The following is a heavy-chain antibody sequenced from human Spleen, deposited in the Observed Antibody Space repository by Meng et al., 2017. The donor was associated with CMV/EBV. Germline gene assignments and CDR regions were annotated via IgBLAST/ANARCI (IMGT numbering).Heavy chain of an antibody. J-gene: IGHJ3*02. V-gene: IGHV3-21*01. Sequence: GGSLRLSCAASGFTFSSYSMNWVRQAPGKGLEWVSSISSSSSYIYYADSVKGRFTISRDNAKNSLYLQMNSLRAEDTAVYYCARDRESDGDYEAFDIWGQGTMVTVSS. CDR1: GFTFSSYS. D-gene: IGHD4-17*01. CDR2: ISSSSSYI. CDR3: ARDRESDGDYEAFDI.